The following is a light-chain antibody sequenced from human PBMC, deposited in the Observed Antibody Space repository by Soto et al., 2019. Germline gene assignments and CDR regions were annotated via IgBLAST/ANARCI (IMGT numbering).Light chain of an antibody. Sequence: AIQLTQSPSSLSASVGDRVTITCRASQGISSALAWYQQKPGKAPKLLIYDASSLESGVPSRFSGSGSGTYFTLTISSLQPEDFATYYCQQFNNYFYTFGQGTKLEIK. J-gene: IGKJ2*01. CDR1: QGISSA. V-gene: IGKV1D-13*01. CDR2: DAS. CDR3: QQFNNYFYT.